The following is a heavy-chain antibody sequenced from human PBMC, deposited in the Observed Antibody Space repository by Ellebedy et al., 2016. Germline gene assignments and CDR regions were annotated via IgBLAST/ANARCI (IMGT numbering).Heavy chain of an antibody. CDR3: ARFGYSSGWYDY. V-gene: IGHV3-73*01. J-gene: IGHJ4*02. CDR1: GFTFSGSA. CDR2: IRSKANSYAT. Sequence: GESLKISXAASGFTFSGSAMHWVRQASGKGLEWVGRIRSKANSYATAYAASVKGRFTISRDDSKNTAYLQMNSLKTEDTAVYYCARFGYSSGWYDYWGQGTLVTVSS. D-gene: IGHD6-19*01.